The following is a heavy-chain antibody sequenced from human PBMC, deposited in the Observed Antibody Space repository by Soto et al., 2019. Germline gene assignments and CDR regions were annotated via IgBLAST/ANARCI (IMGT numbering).Heavy chain of an antibody. J-gene: IGHJ4*02. CDR1: GGSISSYY. Sequence: PSETLSLTCTVSGGSISSYYWSWIRQPPGKGLEWIGYIYHSGSTYYNPSLKSRVTISVDRSKNQFSLKLSSVTAADTAVYYCARYSIAARRGIDYWGQGTLVTVSS. CDR3: ARYSIAARRGIDY. V-gene: IGHV4-59*12. CDR2: IYHSGST. D-gene: IGHD6-6*01.